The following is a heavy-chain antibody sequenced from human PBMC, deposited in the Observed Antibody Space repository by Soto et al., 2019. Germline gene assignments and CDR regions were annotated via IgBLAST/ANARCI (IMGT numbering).Heavy chain of an antibody. Sequence: GGSLRLSCSATGFTFSSYSMHWVRQAPGKGLEYVSGIRGNGDPPFYADSVKGRFTISRDNSKNTLYLQMSSLSADDTAVYYCVKSRGGNNFDFFDWAQGALVTGSS. CDR2: IRGNGDPP. CDR1: GFTFSSYS. CDR3: VKSRGGNNFDFFD. D-gene: IGHD5-12*01. J-gene: IGHJ4*02. V-gene: IGHV3-64D*06.